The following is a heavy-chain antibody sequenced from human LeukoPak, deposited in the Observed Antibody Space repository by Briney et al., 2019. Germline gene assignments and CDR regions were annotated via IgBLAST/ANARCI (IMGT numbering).Heavy chain of an antibody. V-gene: IGHV3-33*01. CDR1: GFTFSNYG. CDR2: IWYDGRTK. CDR3: AREWGRIAVAGGPGY. J-gene: IGHJ4*02. Sequence: GGSLRLSCAASGFTFSNYGMHWVRQAPGKGLEWVALIWYDGRTKFHADSVKGRFTISRDNSKNTLYLQLDSLRDEDTAVYYCAREWGRIAVAGGPGYWGQGTRVTVSS. D-gene: IGHD6-19*01.